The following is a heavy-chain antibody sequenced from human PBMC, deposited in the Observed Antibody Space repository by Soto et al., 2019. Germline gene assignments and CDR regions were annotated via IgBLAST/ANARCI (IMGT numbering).Heavy chain of an antibody. CDR2: ISSSSSYI. J-gene: IGHJ5*02. V-gene: IGHV3-21*01. D-gene: IGHD2-2*01. Sequence: EVQLVESGGGLVKPGGSLRLSCAASGFSFSNYGMNWVRQAPGKGLEWVSSISSSSSYISYADSVKGRFTISRDNAKNSVYLQMNSLRDEDTAVYYCARSDCTSPSCYVVWFDPWGQGTLVTVSS. CDR1: GFSFSNYG. CDR3: ARSDCTSPSCYVVWFDP.